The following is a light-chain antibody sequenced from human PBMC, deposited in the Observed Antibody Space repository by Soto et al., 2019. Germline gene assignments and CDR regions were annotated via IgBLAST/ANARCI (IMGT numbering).Light chain of an antibody. CDR1: ISNIGSNY. Sequence: QSVLTQPPSSSGTPGQRVTISCSGSISNIGSNYVYWYQQLPGAAPKLLIHSNDQRPSGVPDRFSGSKSGTSASLAISGLRSEDEADYYCAAWDVSQSGSFVFGTGTKVTVL. V-gene: IGLV1-47*02. J-gene: IGLJ1*01. CDR2: SND. CDR3: AAWDVSQSGSFV.